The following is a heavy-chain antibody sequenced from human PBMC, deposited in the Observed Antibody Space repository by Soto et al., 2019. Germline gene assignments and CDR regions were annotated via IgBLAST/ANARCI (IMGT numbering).Heavy chain of an antibody. CDR1: GYTFTSYY. J-gene: IGHJ6*02. CDR2: INPSGGST. D-gene: IGHD4-4*01. V-gene: IGHV1-46*01. Sequence: ASVKVSCKASGYTFTSYYMHWVRQAPGQGLEWMGIINPSGGSTSYAQKFQGRVTMTRDTSTSTVYMELSSLRSEDTAVYYCARDRPSNPRSYYYYGMDVWGQGTTVTVSS. CDR3: ARDRPSNPRSYYYYGMDV.